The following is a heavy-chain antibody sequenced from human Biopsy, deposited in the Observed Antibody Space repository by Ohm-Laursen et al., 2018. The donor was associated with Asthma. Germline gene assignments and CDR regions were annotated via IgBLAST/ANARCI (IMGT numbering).Heavy chain of an antibody. CDR3: AKDLYGSGSYILIA. V-gene: IGHV3-9*01. CDR1: GFIFDDYI. J-gene: IGHJ4*02. CDR2: ITWDSATT. Sequence: SLRLSCAASGFIFDDYIIHWVRQAPGKGLEWVSHITWDSATTVYADSMKGRFTVSRDNAKNSVYLQMNSLRVEDTAMYYCAKDLYGSGSYILIAWGQGTLVTVSS. D-gene: IGHD3-10*01.